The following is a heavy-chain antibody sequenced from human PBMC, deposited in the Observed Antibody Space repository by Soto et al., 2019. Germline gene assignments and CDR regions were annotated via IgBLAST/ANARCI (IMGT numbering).Heavy chain of an antibody. Sequence: QVQLVQSGAEVKKPGASVKVSCKASGYTFTSYRISWVRQAPGQGLDWMGWISAYNGHTNYAQKLQGRVTMTTDTSTSTAYMELRSLRYDDTAVYYCARSMTTVTPDDYWGQGTLFTVSS. CDR1: GYTFTSYR. D-gene: IGHD4-17*01. CDR2: ISAYNGHT. V-gene: IGHV1-18*01. J-gene: IGHJ4*02. CDR3: ARSMTTVTPDDY.